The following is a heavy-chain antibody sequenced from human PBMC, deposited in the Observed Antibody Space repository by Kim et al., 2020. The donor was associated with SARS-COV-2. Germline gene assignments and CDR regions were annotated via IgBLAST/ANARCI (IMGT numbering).Heavy chain of an antibody. V-gene: IGHV3-66*01. CDR3: TRSRYGSGDY. Sequence: GSLRLSCVASGFTVSSNYMSWVRQAPGKGLQWVSLLYSSGTTYYSDSVKGRFTISRDNSKNTLFLQMNRLRAEDTAVYYCTRSRYGSGDYWGQGALVTVSS. CDR2: LYSSGTT. CDR1: GFTVSSNY. D-gene: IGHD3-10*01. J-gene: IGHJ4*02.